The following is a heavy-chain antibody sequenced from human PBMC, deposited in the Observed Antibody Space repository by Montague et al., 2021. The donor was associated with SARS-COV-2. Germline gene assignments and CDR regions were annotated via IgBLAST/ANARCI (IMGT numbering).Heavy chain of an antibody. Sequence: TLSLTCAVYGGSFSGHYWSWIRQPPGKGLEWIGEINHSGSTNYNPSLKSRVTISVDTSKNQFSLKLNSVTAADTAVYYCARGVRGRIVVVIAIPYYYFDYWGQGTLVTVSS. CDR2: INHSGST. V-gene: IGHV4-34*01. D-gene: IGHD2-21*01. CDR1: GGSFSGHY. J-gene: IGHJ4*02. CDR3: ARGVRGRIVVVIAIPYYYFDY.